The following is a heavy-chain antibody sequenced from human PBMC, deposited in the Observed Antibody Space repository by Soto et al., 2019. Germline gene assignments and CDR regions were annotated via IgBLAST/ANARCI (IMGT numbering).Heavy chain of an antibody. Sequence: GGSLRLSCAASGFTFSNAWMSWVRQAPGKGLEWVGRIKSKTDGGPTDYAAPVKGRFTISRDDSKNTLYLQMNSLKTEDTAVYYCTTGTPAAAGTSEYFQHWGQGTLVTVSS. J-gene: IGHJ1*01. CDR1: GFTFSNAW. CDR2: IKSKTDGGPT. CDR3: TTGTPAAAGTSEYFQH. D-gene: IGHD6-13*01. V-gene: IGHV3-15*01.